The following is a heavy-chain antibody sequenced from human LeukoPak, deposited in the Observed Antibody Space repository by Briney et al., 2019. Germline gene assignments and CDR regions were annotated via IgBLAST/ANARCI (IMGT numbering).Heavy chain of an antibody. CDR2: IHPGTGDT. CDR1: GYNFTGYH. Sequence: ASVKVSCKTSGYNFTGYHIHWVRQAPGQGLEWMGWIHPGTGDTRYTRKFRGRVTMTRDTSINTAYLELSGLTSNDTAVYYCARKGAEYSRSPLLNAWFDPWGQGTLITVSS. CDR3: ARKGAEYSRSPLLNAWFDP. D-gene: IGHD6-6*01. J-gene: IGHJ5*02. V-gene: IGHV1-2*02.